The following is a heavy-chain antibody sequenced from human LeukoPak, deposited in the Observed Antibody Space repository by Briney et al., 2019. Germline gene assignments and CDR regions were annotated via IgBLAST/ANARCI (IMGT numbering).Heavy chain of an antibody. CDR2: ISSSSSYI. CDR1: GFTFSSYS. V-gene: IGHV3-21*01. Sequence: GGSLRLSCAASGFTFSSYSMNWVRQAPGKGLEWVSSISSSSSYIYYADSVKGRFTISRDNAKNSLYLQMNGLRAEDTAVHYCATFGSSLAFDIWGQGTMVTVSS. CDR3: ATFGSSLAFDI. J-gene: IGHJ3*02. D-gene: IGHD1-26*01.